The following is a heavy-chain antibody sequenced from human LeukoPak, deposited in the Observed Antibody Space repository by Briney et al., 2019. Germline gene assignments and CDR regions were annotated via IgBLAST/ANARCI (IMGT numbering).Heavy chain of an antibody. D-gene: IGHD3-3*01. CDR1: GYTFLSYG. CDR3: ARVYNTYYDFWSGHIYYMDV. Sequence: ASVKVSCKASGYTFLSYGISWVRQAPGQGLEWMGWTNAYNGNTNLAQKLQDRVTMTTDTSTSTAYMELRSLRSDDTAVYYCARVYNTYYDFWSGHIYYMDVWGKGTTVTVSS. V-gene: IGHV1-18*01. CDR2: TNAYNGNT. J-gene: IGHJ6*03.